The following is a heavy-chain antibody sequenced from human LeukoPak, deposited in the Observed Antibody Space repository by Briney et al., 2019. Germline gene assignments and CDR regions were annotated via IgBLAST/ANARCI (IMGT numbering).Heavy chain of an antibody. Sequence: PGGSLRLSCAASGFTFDDYAMHWVRHAPVKGLEWVSGISWNSGSIGYADSVKGRFTISRDNAKNSLYLQMNSLRPEDTALYYCAKDYDSSGYCIDYWGQGTLVTVSS. CDR2: ISWNSGSI. V-gene: IGHV3-9*01. CDR3: AKDYDSSGYCIDY. CDR1: GFTFDDYA. D-gene: IGHD3-22*01. J-gene: IGHJ4*02.